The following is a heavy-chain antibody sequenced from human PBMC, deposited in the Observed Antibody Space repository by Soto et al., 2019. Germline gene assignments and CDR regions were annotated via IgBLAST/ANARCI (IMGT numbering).Heavy chain of an antibody. J-gene: IGHJ6*02. CDR1: GYSFTSYW. D-gene: IGHD3-3*01. Sequence: PGESLKISCKASGYSFTSYWISWVRQMPGKDLEWMGRIDPSDSYTNYSPSFQGDVTISADKSISTAYLQWSSLKASDTAMSYCARHGRTYHDFWGGYSDYYGKDVWRRRNTVTV. CDR3: ARHGRTYHDFWGGYSDYYGKDV. V-gene: IGHV5-10-1*01. CDR2: IDPSDSYT.